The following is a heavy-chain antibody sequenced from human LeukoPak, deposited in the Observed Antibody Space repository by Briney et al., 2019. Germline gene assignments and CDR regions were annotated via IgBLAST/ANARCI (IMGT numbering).Heavy chain of an antibody. CDR3: ASEPGSRGYPHDAFDI. J-gene: IGHJ3*02. D-gene: IGHD3-10*01. Sequence: GASVKVSCKASGYTFTSYYMHWVRQAPGQGLEWMGIINPSGGSTSYAQKFQGRVTMTRDTSTSTVYMELSSLRSEDTAVYYCASEPGSRGYPHDAFDIWGQGTMVTVSS. CDR2: INPSGGST. CDR1: GYTFTSYY. V-gene: IGHV1-46*01.